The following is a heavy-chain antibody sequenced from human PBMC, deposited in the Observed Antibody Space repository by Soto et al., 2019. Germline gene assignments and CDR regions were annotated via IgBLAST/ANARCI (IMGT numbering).Heavy chain of an antibody. D-gene: IGHD3-22*01. V-gene: IGHV1-18*01. J-gene: IGHJ6*02. Sequence: QAQLVQSRAEVKKPGTSVKVSCKASGYIFSSYGITWVRQAPGQGLEWMGWISVYNGNANYAQELQGRVTMNTDKSTRTAYMELRSLRSDDTAVYYSARGWHSSSGVDVWGQGTTVIVSS. CDR1: GYIFSSYG. CDR3: ARGWHSSSGVDV. CDR2: ISVYNGNA.